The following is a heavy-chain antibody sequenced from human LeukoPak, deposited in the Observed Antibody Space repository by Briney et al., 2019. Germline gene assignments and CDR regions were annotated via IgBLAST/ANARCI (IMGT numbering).Heavy chain of an antibody. CDR1: GITFSSYG. J-gene: IGHJ4*02. D-gene: IGHD1-14*01. Sequence: GGSLRLSCAASGITFSSYGMSWVRQAPGKGLEWVSSISSTGGTTYYADSVKGRFTISRDNSKNTLYLQMNSLRAEDTAVYYCARDTGLAFDYWGQGTLVTVSS. V-gene: IGHV3-23*01. CDR3: ARDTGLAFDY. CDR2: ISSTGGTT.